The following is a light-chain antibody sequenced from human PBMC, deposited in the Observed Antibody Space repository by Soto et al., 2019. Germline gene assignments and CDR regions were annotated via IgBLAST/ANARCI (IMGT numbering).Light chain of an antibody. CDR2: VNSDGSH. V-gene: IGLV4-69*01. CDR3: QTWGTGPWV. CDR1: SGHSAYT. Sequence: QLVLTQSPSASGSLGASVRLTCTLTSGHSAYTIAWHQQQPEKGPRYLMKVNSDGSHTKGDGIPDRFSGSSSGTERYLTTPSLQSEDEADYYCQTWGTGPWVFGGGTKLTVL. J-gene: IGLJ3*02.